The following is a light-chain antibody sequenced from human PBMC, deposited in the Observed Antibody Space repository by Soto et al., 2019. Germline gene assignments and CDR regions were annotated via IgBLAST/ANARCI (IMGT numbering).Light chain of an antibody. CDR2: AAS. J-gene: IGKJ1*01. Sequence: DIQMTQSPSSLSASVGDRVTITCRASQGISNYLAWYQQKPGKVQKLLIYAASTLQSGVPSRFSGSGSGTNFTFSIFILQPEDVATYYFQKYNSAPSTFVQGTKVDIK. V-gene: IGKV1-27*01. CDR3: QKYNSAPST. CDR1: QGISNY.